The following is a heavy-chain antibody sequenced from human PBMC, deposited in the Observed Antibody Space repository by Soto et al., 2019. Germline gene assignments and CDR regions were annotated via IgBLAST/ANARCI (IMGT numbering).Heavy chain of an antibody. D-gene: IGHD2-2*01. J-gene: IGHJ3*02. Sequence: QVQLQESGPGLVKPSETLSLTCTVSGGSISSYYWSWIRQPPGKGLEWIGYIYYGGSTNYNPSLKSRVTISVDTSKNQFSLKLSSVTAADTAVYYCARDVLGYCSSTSCYGANAFDIWGQGTMVTVSS. CDR1: GGSISSYY. CDR3: ARDVLGYCSSTSCYGANAFDI. V-gene: IGHV4-59*01. CDR2: IYYGGST.